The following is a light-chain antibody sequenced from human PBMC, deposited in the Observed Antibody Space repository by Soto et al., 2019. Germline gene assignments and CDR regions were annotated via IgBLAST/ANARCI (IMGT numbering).Light chain of an antibody. J-gene: IGLJ2*01. CDR2: EVS. CDR3: SSYVGGTVSVV. V-gene: IGLV2-11*01. Sequence: QSALTQPRSVSGSPGQSVTISCSGSSSDVGGYNYVSWYQQHPGKVPKVIIYEVSEWPSGVPDRFSGSKSGNTASLTISGLQAEDEADYYCSSYVGGTVSVVFGGGTKVTVL. CDR1: SSDVGGYNY.